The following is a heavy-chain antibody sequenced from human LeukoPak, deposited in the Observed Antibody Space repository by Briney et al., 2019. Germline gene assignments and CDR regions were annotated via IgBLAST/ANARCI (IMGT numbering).Heavy chain of an antibody. Sequence: SETLSLTCTVSGGSISSYYWSWIRQPPGKGLEWIGYIYYSGSTNYNPSLKSRVTISVDTSKNQFSLKLSSVTAADTAVYYCARDVGATSSLNWFDPWGQGTLVTVSS. J-gene: IGHJ5*02. CDR2: IYYSGST. CDR1: GGSISSYY. D-gene: IGHD1-26*01. V-gene: IGHV4-59*01. CDR3: ARDVGATSSLNWFDP.